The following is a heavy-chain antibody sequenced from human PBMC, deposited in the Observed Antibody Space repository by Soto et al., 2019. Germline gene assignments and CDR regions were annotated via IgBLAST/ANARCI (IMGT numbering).Heavy chain of an antibody. CDR3: GGGRGPPPPMGWAV. CDR1: GFTFSSYA. D-gene: IGHD1-26*01. J-gene: IGHJ6*02. V-gene: IGHV3-30-3*01. Sequence: QVQLVESGGGVVQPGRSLRLSCAASGFTFSSYAMHWVRQAPGKGLEWVAVISYDGSNKYYADSVKGRFTISRDNSKNTRYLQMNGRRAGGRAVYCWGGGRGPPPPMGWAVGGQGPTVPVSS. CDR2: ISYDGSNK.